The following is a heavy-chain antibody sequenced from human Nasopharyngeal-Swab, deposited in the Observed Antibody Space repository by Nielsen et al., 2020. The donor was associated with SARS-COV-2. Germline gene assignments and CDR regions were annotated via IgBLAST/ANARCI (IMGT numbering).Heavy chain of an antibody. CDR3: ARSHDYGDPVDY. CDR2: FDPEDGET. CDR1: GYTLTELS. Sequence: ASVKVSCKVSGYTLTELSMHWVRQAPGKGLEWMGGFDPEDGETIYAQKFQGRVTMTEDTSTDTAYMELSSLRSEDTAVYYCARSHDYGDPVDYWGQGTLVTVSS. V-gene: IGHV1-24*01. D-gene: IGHD4-17*01. J-gene: IGHJ4*02.